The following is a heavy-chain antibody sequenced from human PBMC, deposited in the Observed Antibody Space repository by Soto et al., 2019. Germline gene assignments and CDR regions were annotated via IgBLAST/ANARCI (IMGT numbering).Heavy chain of an antibody. V-gene: IGHV1-69*13. D-gene: IGHD2-2*02. Sequence: SVKVSCKASGGTFSSYAISWVRQAPGQGLEWMGGIIPIFGTANYAQKFQGRVTITADESTSTAYMELSSLRSEDTAVYYCARSLYEDIVVVPAAIKGEYYYYGMDVWGQGTTVTVSS. CDR1: GGTFSSYA. CDR2: IIPIFGTA. J-gene: IGHJ6*02. CDR3: ARSLYEDIVVVPAAIKGEYYYYGMDV.